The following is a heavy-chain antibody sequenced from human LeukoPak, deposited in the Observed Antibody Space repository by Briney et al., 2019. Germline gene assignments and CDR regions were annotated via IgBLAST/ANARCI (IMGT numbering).Heavy chain of an antibody. V-gene: IGHV4-59*01. D-gene: IGHD1-26*01. CDR2: ISYRGRT. J-gene: IGHJ6*03. CDR1: GGSISSYY. Sequence: SETLSLTCTVSGGSISSYYWRWIRQTPGEGLERIGYISYRGRTNYHPSLKSQLTISVDTSKNHFSLNLSSLTAADTAVYYCARSPISRVGATDYYYYRDVWGKGTTVTVSS. CDR3: ARSPISRVGATDYYYYRDV.